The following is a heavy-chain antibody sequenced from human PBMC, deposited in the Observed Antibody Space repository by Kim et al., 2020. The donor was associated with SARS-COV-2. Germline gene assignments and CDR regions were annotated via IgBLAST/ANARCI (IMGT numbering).Heavy chain of an antibody. D-gene: IGHD3-3*01. J-gene: IGHJ4*02. CDR2: LYYSGST. V-gene: IGHV4-31*03. CDR1: GGSISSGGYY. Sequence: SETLSLTCTVSGGSISSGGYYWSWIRQHPGKGREWIGYLYYSGSTYYNPSLKSRVTISVDTSENQFSLKLSSVSAADTGVYYCARGVDYDFWSGYYRYFDYWGQGTLVTVSS. CDR3: ARGVDYDFWSGYYRYFDY.